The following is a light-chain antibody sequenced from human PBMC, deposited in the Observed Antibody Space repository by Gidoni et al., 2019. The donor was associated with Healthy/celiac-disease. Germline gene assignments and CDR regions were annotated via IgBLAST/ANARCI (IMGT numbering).Light chain of an antibody. V-gene: IGKV1-5*03. CDR3: QQYNSPDVV. CDR2: KAS. CDR1: QSISSW. Sequence: DIQMTQSPSTLSASVGDRVTITCRASQSISSWLAWYQQKPGKAPKLLIYKASSLESGVPSRFSGSGSGTEFTLTISSLQPDDFATYYCQQYNSPDVVFGQGTKVEIK. J-gene: IGKJ1*01.